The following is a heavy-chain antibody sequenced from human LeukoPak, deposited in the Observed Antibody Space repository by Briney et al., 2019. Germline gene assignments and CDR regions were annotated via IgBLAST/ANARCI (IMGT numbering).Heavy chain of an antibody. CDR1: GFTISNLW. CDR2: IKGDGSEK. J-gene: IGHJ4*02. Sequence: GGSLRLSCAASGFTISNLWMTWVRQAPGKGLECVASIKGDGSEKNYVDSVKGRFTISRDDAKNSLYLQMNSLRAEDTAVYYCVKQAGVYWGQGTLVTVSS. CDR3: VKQAGVY. V-gene: IGHV3-7*01. D-gene: IGHD6-19*01.